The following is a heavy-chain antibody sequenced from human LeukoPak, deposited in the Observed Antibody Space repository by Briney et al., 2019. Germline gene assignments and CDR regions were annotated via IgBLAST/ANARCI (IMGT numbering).Heavy chain of an antibody. J-gene: IGHJ4*02. Sequence: ASAQVSCKVSGYTLTELSMHGVRQAPGNGLEWLGGFEPEDGETIYGQKLQGRVTMTEDTSTDTAYMELSRLRSEDTAVYYCATDTYYYDSSGFDWGQGTLVTASS. V-gene: IGHV1-24*01. CDR2: FEPEDGET. CDR3: ATDTYYYDSSGFD. CDR1: GYTLTELS. D-gene: IGHD3-22*01.